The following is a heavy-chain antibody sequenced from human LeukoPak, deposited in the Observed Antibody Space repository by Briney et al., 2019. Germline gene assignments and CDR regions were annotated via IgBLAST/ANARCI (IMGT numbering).Heavy chain of an antibody. J-gene: IGHJ5*02. Sequence: GGSLRLSCAASGFTFSSYGMNWVRQAPGKGLEWVSSISSSSSYIYYADSVKGRFTISRDNAKNSLYLQMNSLRAEDTAVYYCARDGGYCSGGSCNNWFDPWGQGTLVTVSS. D-gene: IGHD2-15*01. CDR3: ARDGGYCSGGSCNNWFDP. V-gene: IGHV3-21*01. CDR2: ISSSSSYI. CDR1: GFTFSSYG.